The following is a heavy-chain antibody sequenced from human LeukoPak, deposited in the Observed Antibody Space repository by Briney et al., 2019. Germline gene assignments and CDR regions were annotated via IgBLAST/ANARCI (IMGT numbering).Heavy chain of an antibody. D-gene: IGHD2-2*01. CDR1: GGSFSGYY. CDR3: ARYRTYCSSTSCYSNDAFDI. V-gene: IGHV4-34*01. Sequence: PSETPSLTCAVYGGSFSGYYWSWIRQPPGKGLEWIGEINHSGSTNYNPSLKSRVTISVDTSKNQFSLKLSSVTAADTAVYYCARYRTYCSSTSCYSNDAFDIWGQGTMVTVSS. J-gene: IGHJ3*02. CDR2: INHSGST.